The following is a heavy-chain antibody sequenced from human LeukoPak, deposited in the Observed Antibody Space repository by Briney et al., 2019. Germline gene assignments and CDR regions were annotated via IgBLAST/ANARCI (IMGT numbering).Heavy chain of an antibody. D-gene: IGHD3-10*01. J-gene: IGHJ5*01. CDR2: VSGIGDET. CDR1: GLTFRNYA. Sequence: PGGSLRLSCAASGLTFRNYAMSWVRQAPGKGLEWVSTVSGIGDETYYADSVKGRFTLSRDNSKNTLYLQMNSLRAEDTAVYYCAKGGHYSFFDSWGQGTLVTVS. V-gene: IGHV3-23*01. CDR3: AKGGHYSFFDS.